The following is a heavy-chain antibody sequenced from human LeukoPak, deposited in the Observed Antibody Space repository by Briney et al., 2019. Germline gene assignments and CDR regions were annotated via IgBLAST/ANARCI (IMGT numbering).Heavy chain of an antibody. V-gene: IGHV3-23*01. CDR1: GFTFSTYA. D-gene: IGHD2-8*02. J-gene: IGHJ5*02. CDR3: AKDPWDCTGGVCSNWFDP. CDR2: ISGSGGT. Sequence: QPGGSLRLSCAASGFTFSTYAMSWVRQAPGNGLEWVSAISGSGGTYYADSVKGRFTISRDNSKNTLYLQMNSLRAEDTAVYYCAKDPWDCTGGVCSNWFDPWGQGTLVTVSS.